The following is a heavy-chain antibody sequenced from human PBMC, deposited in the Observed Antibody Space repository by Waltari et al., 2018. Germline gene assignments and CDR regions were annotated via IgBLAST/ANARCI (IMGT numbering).Heavy chain of an antibody. Sequence: EVQLVESGGGLVQPGGSLRRSCAASGFTFNIYWMSWVRQAPGKGLEFVANINQDGSEKSYVDSVKGRFTISRDNAKNSMSLQMSSLRAEDAAVYYCARDPGFSEFDLWGQGTLVSISA. J-gene: IGHJ3*01. CDR3: ARDPGFSEFDL. CDR2: INQDGSEK. CDR1: GFTFNIYW. V-gene: IGHV3-7*01.